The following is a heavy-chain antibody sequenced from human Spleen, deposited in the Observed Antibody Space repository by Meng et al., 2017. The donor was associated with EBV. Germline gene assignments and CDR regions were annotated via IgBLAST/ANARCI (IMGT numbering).Heavy chain of an antibody. Sequence: QVPGSGPSLIKLPETLTITCTVVGGSMGSCYWSWIRQPPGTGLEWIGYVYSSGSTNYNPSLKSRVTISLDTSKNQFSLSLGSVTAADTAVYYCAVGNDYAWGTYRFDYWGRGTLVTVSS. V-gene: IGHV4-59*03. CDR3: AVGNDYAWGTYRFDY. J-gene: IGHJ4*02. D-gene: IGHD3-16*02. CDR1: GGSMGSCY. CDR2: VYSSGST.